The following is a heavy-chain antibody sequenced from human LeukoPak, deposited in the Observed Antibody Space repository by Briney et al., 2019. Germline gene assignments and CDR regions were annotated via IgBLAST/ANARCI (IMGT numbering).Heavy chain of an antibody. V-gene: IGHV1-18*01. CDR1: GYTFTKYG. CDR3: ARVSPNIAAAGPTAYYFDY. CDR2: ISSYNTKT. D-gene: IGHD6-13*01. J-gene: IGHJ4*02. Sequence: ASVKVSCKGSGYTFTKYGFSWVRQAPGQGLEWMGWISSYNTKTNYAQKLQGRVTMTTDTSTSTAYMELRSLRSDDTAVYYCARVSPNIAAAGPTAYYFDYWGQGTLVTVSS.